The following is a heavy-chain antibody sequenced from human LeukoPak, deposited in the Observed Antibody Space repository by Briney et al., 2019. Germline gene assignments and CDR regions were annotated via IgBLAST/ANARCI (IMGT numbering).Heavy chain of an antibody. Sequence: ASVKVSCKASGYTFTGYYMHWVRQAPGQGLEWMGWINPNSGGTNYAQKFQGRVTMTRDTSISTAYMELSRLRSDDTAVYYCANLGYCSSTSCYYYYGMDVWAKGPRSPSP. V-gene: IGHV1-2*02. CDR1: GYTFTGYY. D-gene: IGHD2-2*01. CDR2: INPNSGGT. J-gene: IGHJ6*02. CDR3: ANLGYCSSTSCYYYYGMDV.